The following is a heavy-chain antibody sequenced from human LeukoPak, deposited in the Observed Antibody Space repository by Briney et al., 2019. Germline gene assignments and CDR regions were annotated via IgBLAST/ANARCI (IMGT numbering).Heavy chain of an antibody. D-gene: IGHD4-23*01. CDR3: ARHYGGLDDY. CDR2: IIPIVGST. Sequence: SVKVSCRTSGDTFSSYGISWVRQAPGQGLEWMGRIIPIVGSTNYAEKLQGRVTITADKSTSTVYMELSSLRSEDTAVYYCARHYGGLDDYWGQGTLIIVSS. V-gene: IGHV1-69*04. J-gene: IGHJ4*02. CDR1: GDTFSSYG.